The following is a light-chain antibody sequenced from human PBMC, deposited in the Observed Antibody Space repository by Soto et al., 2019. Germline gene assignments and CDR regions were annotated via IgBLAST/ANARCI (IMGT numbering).Light chain of an antibody. CDR3: QQRHMWPIT. CDR1: QSVSSN. J-gene: IGKJ5*01. Sequence: EIVLTQSPATLSLSPGERATLSCRASQSVSSNLAWYQQKPGQAPRLLIYGASTRATGVPARFSGRGSGTDFTLTISSLEPEDSAVYYCQQRHMWPITFGQGTRLEIK. V-gene: IGKV3-11*01. CDR2: GAS.